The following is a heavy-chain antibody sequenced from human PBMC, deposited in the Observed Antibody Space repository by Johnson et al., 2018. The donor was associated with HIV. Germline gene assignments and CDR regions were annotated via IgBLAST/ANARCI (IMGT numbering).Heavy chain of an antibody. J-gene: IGHJ3*02. CDR3: ARDQGNDYDSSGKPKRAFDI. D-gene: IGHD3-22*01. Sequence: VQLVESGGGLVQPGGSLRLSCAASGFTFSSHWIHWVRQVPGKGLVWVSHINGDGSNTNYANSVRGRFAISRDNAKNTLYLQMSSLRTEDTAMYYCARDQGNDYDSSGKPKRAFDIWGQGTMVTVAS. CDR2: INGDGSNT. CDR1: GFTFSSHW. V-gene: IGHV3-74*01.